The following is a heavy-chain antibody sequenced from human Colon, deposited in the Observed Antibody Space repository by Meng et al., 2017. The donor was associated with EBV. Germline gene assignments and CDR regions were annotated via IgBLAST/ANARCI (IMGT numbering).Heavy chain of an antibody. CDR2: IDDSGST. D-gene: IGHD1-26*01. CDR1: GVSISSNIR. V-gene: IGHV4-4*02. Sequence: QVQRQESGPGLVNPSGALSLTCGVSGVSISSNIRWTWVRQPPGKGLEWIGDIDDSGSTNYNPSLNSRISISLDKSKNHFSLKVNSVTAADTAVYYCARGKQDAWELLAYWGQGALVTVSS. CDR3: ARGKQDAWELLAY. J-gene: IGHJ4*02.